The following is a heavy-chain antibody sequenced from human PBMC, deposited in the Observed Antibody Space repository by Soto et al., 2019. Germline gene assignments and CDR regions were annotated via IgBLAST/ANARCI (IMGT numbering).Heavy chain of an antibody. Sequence: ASVKVSCKASGGTFSSYAISWVRQAPGQGLEWMGGIIPIFGTANYAQKFQGRVTITADESTSTAYMELSSLRSEDTAVYYCAREEFRQLVNISLYYYYYGMDVWGQGTTVTVSS. D-gene: IGHD6-13*01. J-gene: IGHJ6*02. V-gene: IGHV1-69*13. CDR1: GGTFSSYA. CDR2: IIPIFGTA. CDR3: AREEFRQLVNISLYYYYYGMDV.